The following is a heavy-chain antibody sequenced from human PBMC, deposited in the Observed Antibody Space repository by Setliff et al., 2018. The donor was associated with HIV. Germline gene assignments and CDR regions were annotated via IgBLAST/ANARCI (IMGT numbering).Heavy chain of an antibody. CDR2: IKQDGSEK. J-gene: IGHJ6*03. CDR3: AKDQREYCSSTRGCYMDV. D-gene: IGHD2-2*01. Sequence: PGGSLRLSCAASGFTYSSYWMGWVRQAPGKGLEWVANIKQDGSEKYYVDSVKGRFTISRDNSKNTLYLQMNSLRAEDTAVYYCAKDQREYCSSTRGCYMDVWGKGTTVTVSS. V-gene: IGHV3-7*03. CDR1: GFTYSSYW.